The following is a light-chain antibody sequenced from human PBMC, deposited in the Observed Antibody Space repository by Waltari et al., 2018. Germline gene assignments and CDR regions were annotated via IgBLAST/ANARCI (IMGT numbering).Light chain of an antibody. CDR2: DVT. CDR1: SGYVGGYDP. CDR3: CSYAGSYTYV. V-gene: IGLV2-11*01. J-gene: IGLJ1*01. Sequence: QSALIQPRSVSGSPGQSVTVSCSGTSGYVGGYDPVSWYQQYPGKAPRVLIYDVTKRPSGIPDRFSGSKSGSTASLTISALQADDEADYYCCSYAGSYTYVFGSGTKVTVL.